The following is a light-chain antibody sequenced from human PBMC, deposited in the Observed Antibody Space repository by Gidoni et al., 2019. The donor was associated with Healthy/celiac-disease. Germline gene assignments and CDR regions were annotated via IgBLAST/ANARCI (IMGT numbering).Light chain of an antibody. V-gene: IGKV3-15*01. CDR2: GAA. CDR3: QQYNNWPPNT. CDR1: QSVSSN. Sequence: EIVMTQSPATLSVSPGERATLSCRASQSVSSNLAWYQQKPAQAPKLLIYGAATRAPGIPARFSGSGSGTEFTLTISSLQSEDFAVYYCQQYNNWPPNTFGQGTKLEIK. J-gene: IGKJ2*01.